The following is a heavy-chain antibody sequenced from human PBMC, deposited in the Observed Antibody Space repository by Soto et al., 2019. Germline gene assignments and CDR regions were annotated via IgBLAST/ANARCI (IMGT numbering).Heavy chain of an antibody. V-gene: IGHV3-30*18. CDR2: ISYDGSNK. Sequence: QVQLVESGGGVVQPGRSLRLSCAASGFTFSSYGMHWVRQAPGKGLEWVAVISYDGSNKYYADSVKGRFTISRDNSQTTLYLQMNSLRAEDTAVYYCAKAGPYSSSWYKLTASIDYWGQGTLVTVSS. J-gene: IGHJ4*02. CDR1: GFTFSSYG. CDR3: AKAGPYSSSWYKLTASIDY. D-gene: IGHD6-13*01.